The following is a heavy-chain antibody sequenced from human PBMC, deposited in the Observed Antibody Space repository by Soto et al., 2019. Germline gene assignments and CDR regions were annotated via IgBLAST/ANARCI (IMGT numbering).Heavy chain of an antibody. CDR1: GGSISSGGYY. CDR2: IYYSGST. Sequence: SETLSLTCTVSGGSISSGGYYWSWIRQHPGKGLEWIGYIYYSGSTYYNPSLKSRVTISVDTSKNQFSLKLSSVTAADTAVYYCARDPSRLEYNYYDSSGSSRYGMDVWGQGTTVTVS. J-gene: IGHJ6*02. D-gene: IGHD3-22*01. CDR3: ARDPSRLEYNYYDSSGSSRYGMDV. V-gene: IGHV4-31*03.